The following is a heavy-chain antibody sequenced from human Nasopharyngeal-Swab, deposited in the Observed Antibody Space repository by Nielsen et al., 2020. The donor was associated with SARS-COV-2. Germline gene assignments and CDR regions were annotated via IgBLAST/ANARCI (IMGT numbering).Heavy chain of an antibody. CDR3: ARDVSDDFWSGYSPKYGMDV. J-gene: IGHJ6*02. D-gene: IGHD3-3*01. CDR2: IYYSGST. V-gene: IGHV4-39*07. Sequence: SETLSLTCTVSGGSISSSSYYWGWIRQPPGKGLEWIGSIYYSGSTYYNPSLKSRVTISVDTSKNQFSLKLSSVTAADTAMYYCARDVSDDFWSGYSPKYGMDVWGQGTTVTVSS. CDR1: GGSISSSSYY.